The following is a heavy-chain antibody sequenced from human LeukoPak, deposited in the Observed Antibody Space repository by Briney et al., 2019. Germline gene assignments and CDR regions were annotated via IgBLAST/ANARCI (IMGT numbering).Heavy chain of an antibody. CDR1: GGSISSHS. D-gene: IGHD3-22*01. CDR3: ARDYYDSRGDAFDI. CDR2: IFYSGPT. V-gene: IGHV4-59*11. Sequence: SETLSLTCTVSGGSISSHSWRWIRQPPGKGLEWIGYIFYSGPTNYSPSLKSRVTISVDTSKNQFSLRLSSVTAADTAVYYCARDYYDSRGDAFDIWGQGTMVTVSS. J-gene: IGHJ3*02.